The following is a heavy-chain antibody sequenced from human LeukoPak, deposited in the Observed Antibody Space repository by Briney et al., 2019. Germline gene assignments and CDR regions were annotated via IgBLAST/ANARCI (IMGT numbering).Heavy chain of an antibody. V-gene: IGHV3-23*01. J-gene: IGHJ4*02. Sequence: GRSLRLSCAASGFTFSSYAMSWVRQAPGKGLEWVSAISGSGGSTYYADSVKGRFTISRDNSKNTLYLQMNSLRAEDTAVYYCAKDRWFGELSIDYWGQGTLVTVSS. D-gene: IGHD3-10*01. CDR3: AKDRWFGELSIDY. CDR1: GFTFSSYA. CDR2: ISGSGGST.